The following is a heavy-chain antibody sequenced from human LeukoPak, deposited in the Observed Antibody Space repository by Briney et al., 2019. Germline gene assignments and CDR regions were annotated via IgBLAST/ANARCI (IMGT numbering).Heavy chain of an antibody. D-gene: IGHD3-9*01. J-gene: IGHJ3*02. CDR3: ARDPGRYFDWPDAFDI. CDR1: GFTFSSYW. V-gene: IGHV3-7*01. CDR2: RRQEGREK. Sequence: GGSLRLSCAASGFTFSSYWMSWVRQAPGKGLEGVANRRQEGREKYCVDSVKGRFTISRDNAKNSLYLQMNSLRAEDTAVYYCARDPGRYFDWPDAFDIWGQGTMVTVSS.